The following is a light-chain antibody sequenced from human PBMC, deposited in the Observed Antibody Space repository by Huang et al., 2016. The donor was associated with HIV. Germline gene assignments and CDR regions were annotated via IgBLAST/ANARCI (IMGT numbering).Light chain of an antibody. CDR3: QQYHSTPWT. V-gene: IGKV4-1*01. CDR1: QNLLHTSDNKNY. Sequence: DIVMTQSPDSLAESLGERTTISCKSSQNLLHTSDNKNYLAWYQQKTRQPPKLLLYWASTRESGVPERFSGSGSGTDFSLTISSLQAEDVAVYYCQQYHSTPWTFGQGTKVEI. CDR2: WAS. J-gene: IGKJ1*01.